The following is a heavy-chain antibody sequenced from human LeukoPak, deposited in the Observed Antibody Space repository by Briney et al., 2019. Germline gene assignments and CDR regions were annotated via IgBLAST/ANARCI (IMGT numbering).Heavy chain of an antibody. V-gene: IGHV4-59*12. CDR2: IYSSGST. D-gene: IGHD5-18*01. Sequence: KASETLSLTCTVSGGSISSYHWSWIRQPPGKGLECIGYIYSSGSTNYNPSLKSRVTISVDKSKNQFSLKLSSVTAADTAVYYCARGPAYSYGYLTRWGQGTLVTVSS. J-gene: IGHJ4*02. CDR1: GGSISSYH. CDR3: ARGPAYSYGYLTR.